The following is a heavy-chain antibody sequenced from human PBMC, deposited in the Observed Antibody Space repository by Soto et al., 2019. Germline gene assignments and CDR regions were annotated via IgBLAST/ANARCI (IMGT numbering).Heavy chain of an antibody. CDR2: INSDGSNT. V-gene: IGHV3-74*01. CDR3: ARGGVPAAMSY. J-gene: IGHJ4*02. D-gene: IGHD2-2*01. CDR1: GFTFSSFW. Sequence: EVQLVESGGGLVQPGGSLRLSCAASGFTFSSFWMHWVRQAPGEGLVWVSRINSDGSNTNYADSVKGRFTISRDNAKNTLYLQMNRLRAEDTAVYYRARGGVPAAMSYWGQGTLVTVSS.